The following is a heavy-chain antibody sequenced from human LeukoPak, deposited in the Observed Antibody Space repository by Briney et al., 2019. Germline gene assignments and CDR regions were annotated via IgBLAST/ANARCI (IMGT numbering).Heavy chain of an antibody. CDR1: GGSISSNY. CDR3: ARRYVSGSSGNFDY. J-gene: IGHJ4*02. D-gene: IGHD3-10*01. V-gene: IGHV4-59*01. Sequence: SETLSLTCTVSGGSISSNYWSWIRQPPAQGMEWIANVYYSGSTNYNPSLKSRVTVSVDTSKNQYSLKLSSVTAADTAVYYCARRYVSGSSGNFDYWGQGTLVTVSS. CDR2: VYYSGST.